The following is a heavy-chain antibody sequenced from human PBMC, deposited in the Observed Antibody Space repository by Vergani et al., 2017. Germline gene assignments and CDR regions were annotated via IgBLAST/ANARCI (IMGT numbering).Heavy chain of an antibody. V-gene: IGHV3-53*01. CDR1: GFTVSNNY. Sequence: EVQVVESGGGLIQPGGSLRLSCAASGFTVSNNYMTWVRQAPGKGLEWVSVLYSGGSTYYADSVKGRFSTSRDNSKNTLYLQMNSLRADDTAGYYCARVMITFEGVIVTNDGMDVWGQGTTVTVSS. D-gene: IGHD3-16*02. CDR2: LYSGGST. CDR3: ARVMITFEGVIVTNDGMDV. J-gene: IGHJ6*02.